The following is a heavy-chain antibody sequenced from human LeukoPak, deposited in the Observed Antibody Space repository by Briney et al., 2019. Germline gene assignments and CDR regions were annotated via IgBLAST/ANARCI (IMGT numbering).Heavy chain of an antibody. CDR3: ARILGAYCSGGSCPDAFDI. V-gene: IGHV4-38-2*02. Sequence: SETLSLTCTVSGYSISSGYYWGWIRQPPGKGLEWIGNICHSGRTYYNPSLKSRVTISVDTSKNQFSLKLSSVTAADTAVFYCARILGAYCSGGSCPDAFDIWGQGTMVTVSS. CDR2: ICHSGRT. J-gene: IGHJ3*02. CDR1: GYSISSGYY. D-gene: IGHD2-15*01.